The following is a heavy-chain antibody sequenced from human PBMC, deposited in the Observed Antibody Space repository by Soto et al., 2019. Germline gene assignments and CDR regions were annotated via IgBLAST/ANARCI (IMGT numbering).Heavy chain of an antibody. V-gene: IGHV3-23*01. D-gene: IGHD3-10*01. CDR2: ISGSGGST. CDR1: GFTFNSYA. Sequence: GGSLRLSCAASGFTFNSYAMSWVRQAPGKGLEWVSGISGSGGSTYYTNSVKGRFTISRDNSKNTLYLQMNSLRAEDTAVYYCAKDPQKGETVTLSFDSWGQGALVTVSS. J-gene: IGHJ4*02. CDR3: AKDPQKGETVTLSFDS.